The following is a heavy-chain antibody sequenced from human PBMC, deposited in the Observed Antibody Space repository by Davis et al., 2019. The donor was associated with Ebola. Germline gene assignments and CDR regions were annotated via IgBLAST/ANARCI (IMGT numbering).Heavy chain of an antibody. Sequence: GESLKISCAASGFTFRSHWMSWVRQAPGKGLEWVANIKPDGSVKYYVDSVRGRFTISRDNDQNTLYLQMNILKAEDTAMYYCARGSRNMDVWGQGTTVTVSS. CDR3: ARGSRNMDV. CDR1: GFTFRSHW. CDR2: IKPDGSVK. J-gene: IGHJ6*02. V-gene: IGHV3-7*03.